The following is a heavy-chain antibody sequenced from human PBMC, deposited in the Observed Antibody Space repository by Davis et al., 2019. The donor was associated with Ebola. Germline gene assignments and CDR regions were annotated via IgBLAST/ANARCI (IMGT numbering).Heavy chain of an antibody. CDR1: GGTFSSYT. J-gene: IGHJ6*02. Sequence: AASAQVSCKASGGTFSSYTISWVRQAPGQGLEWMGRIIPILGIANYAQKFQGRVTITADKSTSTAYMELSSLRSEDTAVYYCAKRYYDSSGYYRYYYYGMDVWGQGTTVTVSS. D-gene: IGHD3-22*01. V-gene: IGHV1-69*02. CDR3: AKRYYDSSGYYRYYYYGMDV. CDR2: IIPILGIA.